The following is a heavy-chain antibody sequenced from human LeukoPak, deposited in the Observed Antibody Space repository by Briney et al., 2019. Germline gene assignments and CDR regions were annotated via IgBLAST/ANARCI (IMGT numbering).Heavy chain of an antibody. CDR3: AKAYSSSPSGYFDY. CDR1: GFTFDDYV. CDR2: ISGDGVFA. Sequence: PGGSPRLSCAASGFTFDDYVLHWVRQAPGKGLEWVSLISGDGVFAYYADSVKGRFTVSRDNSRNSLYLHMNSMRTEDTALYYCAKAYSSSPSGYFDYWGQGTLVTVSS. V-gene: IGHV3-43*02. D-gene: IGHD6-6*01. J-gene: IGHJ4*02.